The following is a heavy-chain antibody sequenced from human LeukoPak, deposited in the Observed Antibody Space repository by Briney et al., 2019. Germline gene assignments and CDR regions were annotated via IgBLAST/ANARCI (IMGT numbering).Heavy chain of an antibody. V-gene: IGHV3-53*05. Sequence: GGSLRLSCAASGFTVSSNYMSWVRQAPGKGLEWVSVIYSGGSTYYADSVKGRFTISRDNSKNTLYLQMNSLRAEDTAVYYCAKDNRPAQYYYDSSGYLDYWGQGTLVTVSS. J-gene: IGHJ4*02. CDR1: GFTVSSNY. CDR2: IYSGGST. CDR3: AKDNRPAQYYYDSSGYLDY. D-gene: IGHD3-22*01.